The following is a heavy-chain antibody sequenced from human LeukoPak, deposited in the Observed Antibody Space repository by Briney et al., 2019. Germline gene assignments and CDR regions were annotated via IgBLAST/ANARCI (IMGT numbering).Heavy chain of an antibody. V-gene: IGHV1-69*05. Sequence: SVKVSCKASGGTFSSYGISWVRQAPGQGLEWMGRIIPIFGTAKYAQKFQGRVTITTDESTSTAYMELSSLRYEDTAVYYCARARGGEVVTAHPGDYYFDYWGQGTVVTVSS. CDR1: GGTFSSYG. J-gene: IGHJ4*02. CDR2: IIPIFGTA. CDR3: ARARGGEVVTAHPGDYYFDY. D-gene: IGHD2-15*01.